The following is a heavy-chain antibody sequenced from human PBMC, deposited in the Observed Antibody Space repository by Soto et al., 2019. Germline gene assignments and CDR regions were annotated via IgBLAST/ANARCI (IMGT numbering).Heavy chain of an antibody. D-gene: IGHD3-16*01. CDR2: ISYDGSNK. CDR1: GFTFSSYG. V-gene: IGHV3-30*18. J-gene: IGHJ4*02. Sequence: QVQLVESGGGVVQPGRSLRLSCAASGFTFSSYGMHWVRQAPGKGLEWVAVISYDGSNKYYADSVKGRFTISRDNSKNTLYLQMNSLRAEDTAVYYCAKNDRGGLQYYFDYWGQGTLVTVSS. CDR3: AKNDRGGLQYYFDY.